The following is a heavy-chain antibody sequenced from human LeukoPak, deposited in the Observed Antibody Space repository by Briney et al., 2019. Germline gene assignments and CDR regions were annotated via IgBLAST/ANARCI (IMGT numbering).Heavy chain of an antibody. CDR2: IRYDGITK. V-gene: IGHV3-30*02. J-gene: IGHJ6*03. Sequence: GGSLRLSCTASGFTFSNHGMHWARQAPGKGLEWVAFIRYDGITKYYADSVKGRFTISRDNSKNTLYLQMNSLRPEDTAVYYCAKTGSRGGTFRPSYYYYYMDVWGEGTTVTISS. CDR3: AKTGSRGGTFRPSYYYYYMDV. D-gene: IGHD3-9*01. CDR1: GFTFSNHG.